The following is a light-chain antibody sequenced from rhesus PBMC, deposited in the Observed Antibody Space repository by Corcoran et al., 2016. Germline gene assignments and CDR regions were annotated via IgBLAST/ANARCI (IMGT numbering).Light chain of an antibody. V-gene: IGKV1-74*01. Sequence: DIQMTQSPSSLSASVGDRVTITCRTSENVNNYLNWYQQKPGKAPNLLIYKASTLQSGVPSRFSGSGSVTDYTFTISSLQSEDVATYYCQHNYGIPLTFGGGTKVEIK. J-gene: IGKJ4*01. CDR1: ENVNNY. CDR2: KAS. CDR3: QHNYGIPLT.